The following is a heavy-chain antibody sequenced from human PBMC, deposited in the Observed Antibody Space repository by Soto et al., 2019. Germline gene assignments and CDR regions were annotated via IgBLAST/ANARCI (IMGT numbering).Heavy chain of an antibody. CDR1: GGSISSYY. Sequence: QVQLQESGPGLVKPSETLSLTCTVSGGSISSYYWSWIRQPPGKGLEWIGYIYYSGSTNYNPSLKSRVNISVDTSKNQFSLKLSSVTAADTAVYYCARHDCSGGSCYSSFDYWGQGTLVTVSS. CDR3: ARHDCSGGSCYSSFDY. D-gene: IGHD2-15*01. J-gene: IGHJ4*02. V-gene: IGHV4-59*08. CDR2: IYYSGST.